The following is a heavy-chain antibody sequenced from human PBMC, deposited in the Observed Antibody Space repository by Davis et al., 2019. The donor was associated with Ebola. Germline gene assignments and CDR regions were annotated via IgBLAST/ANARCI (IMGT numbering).Heavy chain of an antibody. J-gene: IGHJ6*03. CDR3: AREMDCSSTSCLYYYYYMDV. D-gene: IGHD2-2*01. Sequence: GGSLRLSCAASGFAFSNYWMSWVRQAPGKGLEWVANIKQDGSEKYYVDSVKGRFTISRDNAKNSLYLQMNSLRAEDTAVYYCAREMDCSSTSCLYYYYYMDVWGKGTTVTVSS. V-gene: IGHV3-7*01. CDR2: IKQDGSEK. CDR1: GFAFSNYW.